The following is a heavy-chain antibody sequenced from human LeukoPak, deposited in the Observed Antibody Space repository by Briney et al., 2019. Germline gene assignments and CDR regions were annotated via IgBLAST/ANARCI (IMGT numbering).Heavy chain of an antibody. CDR3: ARDQDQTIDY. CDR2: INHSGST. CDR1: GGSFSGYY. V-gene: IGHV4-34*01. Sequence: SETLSLTCAVYGGSFSGYYWSWIRQPPGKGLEWIGEINHSGSTNYNPSLKSRVTISVDTSKNQFSLKLSSVTAADTAVYYCARDQDQTIDYWGQGTLVTVSS. J-gene: IGHJ4*02. D-gene: IGHD1-14*01.